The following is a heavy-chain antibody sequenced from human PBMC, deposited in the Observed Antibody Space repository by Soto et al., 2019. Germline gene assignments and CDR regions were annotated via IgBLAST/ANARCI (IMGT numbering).Heavy chain of an antibody. Sequence: EVQLVESGGGLVKPGGSLRLSCAASGITFSNAWMSWVRQAPGKGLEWVGRIKSQTDGGTTDYAAPVKGRFSIARDDSKNTLYMEMNSLKTEDTAVYFCTATPISYSSNWLIGNCGQGTLVTVSS. CDR3: TATPISYSSNWLIGN. V-gene: IGHV3-15*01. CDR2: IKSQTDGGTT. CDR1: GITFSNAW. J-gene: IGHJ4*02. D-gene: IGHD6-13*01.